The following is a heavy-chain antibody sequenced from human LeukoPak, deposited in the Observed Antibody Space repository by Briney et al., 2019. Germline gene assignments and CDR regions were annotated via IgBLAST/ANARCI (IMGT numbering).Heavy chain of an antibody. Sequence: SETLSLTCTVSGGSISSYYWSWIRQPPGKGLEWIGYIYYSGSTNYNPSLKSRVTISVDTSKNQFSLKLSSVTAADTAVYYCAMFYEVVPINWFDPWGQGTLVTVSS. CDR2: IYYSGST. V-gene: IGHV4-59*01. CDR3: AMFYEVVPINWFDP. J-gene: IGHJ5*02. D-gene: IGHD3-22*01. CDR1: GGSISSYY.